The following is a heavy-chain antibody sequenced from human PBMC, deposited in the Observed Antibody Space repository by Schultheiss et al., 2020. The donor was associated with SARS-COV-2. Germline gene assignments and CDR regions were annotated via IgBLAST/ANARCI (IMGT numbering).Heavy chain of an antibody. CDR1: GFTFSSYA. Sequence: GGSLRLSCAASGFTFSSYAMSWVRQAPGKGLEWVSAISGSGGSTYYADSVKGRFTISRDNSKNTLYLQMNSLRAEDTAVYYCARDPAASGLAGYWGQGTLVTVSS. V-gene: IGHV3-23*01. CDR3: ARDPAASGLAGY. CDR2: ISGSGGST. D-gene: IGHD6-19*01. J-gene: IGHJ4*02.